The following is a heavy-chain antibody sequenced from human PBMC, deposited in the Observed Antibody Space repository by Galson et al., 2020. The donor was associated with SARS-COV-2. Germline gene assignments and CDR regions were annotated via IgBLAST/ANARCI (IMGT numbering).Heavy chain of an antibody. V-gene: IGHV4-39*07. CDR3: VRMSGTGISTWAFYGMDV. CDR2: IYFSGTP. CDR1: GSSLNNAGPF. Sequence: SETLSLTCTVSGSSLNNAGPFWGWIRQPPGKGLEWIGSIYFSGTPYYNPSLKSRVTMSVDMAKSQFSVKLSSVTAADTAAYYCVRMSGTGISTWAFYGMDVWGQGITVTVSS. J-gene: IGHJ6*02. D-gene: IGHD6-13*01.